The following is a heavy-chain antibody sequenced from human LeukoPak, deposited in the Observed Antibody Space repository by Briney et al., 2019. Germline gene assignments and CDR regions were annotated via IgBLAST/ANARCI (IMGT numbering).Heavy chain of an antibody. CDR2: INPNCGGT. D-gene: IGHD2-2*01. J-gene: IGHJ4*02. CDR3: ARATHELEDIVVVPAAWDYFDY. CDR1: GYTFTGYY. Sequence: ASVKVSCKASGYTFTGYYMHWVRQAPGQGLEWMGWINPNCGGTNYAQKFQGRVTMTRDTSISTAYMELSRLRSDDTAVYYCARATHELEDIVVVPAAWDYFDYWGQGTLVTVSS. V-gene: IGHV1-2*02.